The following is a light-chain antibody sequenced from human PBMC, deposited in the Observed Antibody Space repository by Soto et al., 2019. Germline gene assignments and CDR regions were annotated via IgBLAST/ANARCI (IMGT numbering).Light chain of an antibody. V-gene: IGKV3-11*01. CDR2: DAS. Sequence: EIVLTQSPATLSLSPGDTATLSCRASQSVSGYLAWYQQKPGQAPRLLIYDASNRATDIPARFSGSGSGTDFTLTIGSLEPEDFAVYYCQQRSNWPRTFGQGTKVEIK. CDR1: QSVSGY. CDR3: QQRSNWPRT. J-gene: IGKJ2*01.